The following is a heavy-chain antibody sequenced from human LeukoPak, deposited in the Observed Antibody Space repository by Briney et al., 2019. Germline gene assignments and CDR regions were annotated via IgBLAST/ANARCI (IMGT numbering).Heavy chain of an antibody. CDR2: IYTSGST. V-gene: IGHV4-4*09. J-gene: IGHJ5*02. D-gene: IGHD3-9*01. Sequence: SETLSLTCTVSGGSISSYYWSWIRRPPGKGLEWIGYIYTSGSTNYNPSLKSRVTISVDTSKNQFSLKLSSVTAADTAVYYCARGGIAYYDILTGYTKSNWFDPWGQGTLVTVSS. CDR3: ARGGIAYYDILTGYTKSNWFDP. CDR1: GGSISSYY.